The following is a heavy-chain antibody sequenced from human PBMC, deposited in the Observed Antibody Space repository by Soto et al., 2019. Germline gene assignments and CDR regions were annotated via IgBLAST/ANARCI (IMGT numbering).Heavy chain of an antibody. CDR2: IKQDGSEK. J-gene: IGHJ6*02. V-gene: IGHV3-7*01. CDR3: ARDPNIVLVPAALRSYYYYYGMDV. Sequence: EVQLVESGGGLVQPGGSLRLSCAASGFTFSSYWMSWVRQAPGKGLEWVANIKQDGSEKYYVDSVKGRFTISRDNAKNSLYXXXNXXIAEDTAVYYCARDPNIVLVPAALRSYYYYYGMDVWGQGTTVTVSS. D-gene: IGHD2-2*01. CDR1: GFTFSSYW.